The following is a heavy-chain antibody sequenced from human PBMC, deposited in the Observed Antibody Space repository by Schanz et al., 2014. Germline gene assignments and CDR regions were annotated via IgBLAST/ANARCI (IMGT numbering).Heavy chain of an antibody. CDR2: MSYDGSNK. CDR1: GFTFSSYA. CDR3: ARGREVVAKIFDV. V-gene: IGHV3-30-3*01. D-gene: IGHD3-22*01. Sequence: VHLVESGGGLVQPGGSLRLACAASGFTFSSYAMHWVRQAPGKGLEWVAVMSYDGSNKYYADSVKGRFTISRDTPKNTLYVQMNSLRADDTAVYYCARGREVVAKIFDVWGQGTMVTVSS. J-gene: IGHJ3*01.